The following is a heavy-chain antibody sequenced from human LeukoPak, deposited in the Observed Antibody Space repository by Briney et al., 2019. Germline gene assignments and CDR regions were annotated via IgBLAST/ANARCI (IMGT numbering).Heavy chain of an antibody. D-gene: IGHD2-15*01. J-gene: IGHJ4*02. Sequence: GGSPRLSCAASGFTFSSYSMNWVRQAPGKGLEWVSYISSSSSTIYYADSVKGRFTISRDNAKNSLYLQMNSLRAEDTAVYYCARDNQYCSGGSCYPGFFDYWGQGTLVTVSS. CDR1: GFTFSSYS. CDR3: ARDNQYCSGGSCYPGFFDY. CDR2: ISSSSSTI. V-gene: IGHV3-48*01.